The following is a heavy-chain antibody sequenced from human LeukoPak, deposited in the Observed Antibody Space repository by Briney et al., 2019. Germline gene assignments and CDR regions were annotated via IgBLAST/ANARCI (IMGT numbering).Heavy chain of an antibody. CDR3: TTDLGTYYHGSQRLIPIDY. D-gene: IGHD3-10*01. CDR1: GFTFSNAW. Sequence: GGSLRLSCATSGFTFSNAWMSWVRQAPGKGLEWIGRIKSKTDGETTNYAEPVRGRFTISRDDSKSAVYLQMNSLKIEDTAVYYCTTDLGTYYHGSQRLIPIDYWGQGTLVTVSS. V-gene: IGHV3-15*01. J-gene: IGHJ4*02. CDR2: IKSKTDGETT.